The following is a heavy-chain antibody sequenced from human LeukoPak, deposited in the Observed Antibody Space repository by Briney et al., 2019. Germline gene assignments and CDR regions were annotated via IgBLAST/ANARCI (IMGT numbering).Heavy chain of an antibody. D-gene: IGHD2-2*01. Sequence: SETLSLTCAVYGGSFSGYYWSWIRQPPGKGLEWIGEINRSGSTNYNPSLKSRVTISVDTSKNQFSLKLSSVTAADTAVYYCARGRIVVVPADMRYFDYWGHGTLVTVSS. J-gene: IGHJ4*01. V-gene: IGHV4-34*01. CDR2: INRSGST. CDR1: GGSFSGYY. CDR3: ARGRIVVVPADMRYFDY.